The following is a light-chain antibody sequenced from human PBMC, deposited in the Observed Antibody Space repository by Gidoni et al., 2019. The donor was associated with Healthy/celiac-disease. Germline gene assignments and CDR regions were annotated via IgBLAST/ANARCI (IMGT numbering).Light chain of an antibody. V-gene: IGKV3-20*01. CDR1: QSVSSSY. J-gene: IGKJ2*04. CDR3: QQYGSSPMCS. Sequence: EIVLTQSPGTLSLSPGERATLSCRASQSVSSSYLAWYQPKPGQAPRLLIYGASSRATGIPDRFSGSGSGTDFTLTISRLEPEDFAVYYCQQYGSSPMCSFXXXTKLEIK. CDR2: GAS.